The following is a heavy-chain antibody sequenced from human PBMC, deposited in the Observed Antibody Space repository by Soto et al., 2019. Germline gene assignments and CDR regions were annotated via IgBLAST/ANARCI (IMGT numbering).Heavy chain of an antibody. CDR1: VFTLSSHW. J-gene: IGHJ3*02. V-gene: IGHV3-74*01. D-gene: IGHD3-9*01. Sequence: GGSLRLSCTASVFTLSSHWMHWVRQVPGRGLVWVARINKDGSSIDFADSVKGRFAISRGNAKNTLFLQMDSLRPEDMAVYYCVRALTGSRNGLDIWGQGTMVTVSS. CDR3: VRALTGSRNGLDI. CDR2: INKDGSSI.